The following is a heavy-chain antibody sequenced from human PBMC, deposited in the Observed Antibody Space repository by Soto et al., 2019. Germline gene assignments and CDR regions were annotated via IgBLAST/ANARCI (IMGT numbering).Heavy chain of an antibody. Sequence: GASVKVSCKASGYTFTSYDINWVRQATGQGLEWMGWMNPNSGHTGYAQKFQGRVTMTRNTSISTAYMELSSLRSEDTAVYYCASSDKGHLGELSPLDYWGQGTLVTVSS. CDR1: GYTFTSYD. D-gene: IGHD3-16*02. CDR3: ASSDKGHLGELSPLDY. J-gene: IGHJ4*02. V-gene: IGHV1-8*01. CDR2: MNPNSGHT.